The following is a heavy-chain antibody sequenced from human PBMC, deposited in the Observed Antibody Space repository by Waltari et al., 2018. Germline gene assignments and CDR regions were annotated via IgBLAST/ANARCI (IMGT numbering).Heavy chain of an antibody. CDR1: GFTFSSYA. CDR3: TTRDDSYFDY. CDR2: ISGSGGST. Sequence: EVQLVESGGGLVQPGGSLRLSCAASGFTFSSYAMSWVRQAPGKGLEWVSAISGSGGSTYYAESVKGRFTISRDNSKNTLYLQMNSLKTEDTAVYYCTTRDDSYFDYWGQGTLVTVSS. J-gene: IGHJ4*02. D-gene: IGHD3-22*01. V-gene: IGHV3-23*04.